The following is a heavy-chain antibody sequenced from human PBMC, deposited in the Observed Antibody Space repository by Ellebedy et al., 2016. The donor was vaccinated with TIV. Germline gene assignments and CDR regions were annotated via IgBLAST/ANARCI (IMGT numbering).Heavy chain of an antibody. CDR3: AGRHFDL. CDR1: GFTFANYW. V-gene: IGHV3-7*01. Sequence: GGSLRLXXAGSGFTFANYWMNWVRQAPGKGLEWVANINQNGSKIYYVDSVKGRFTISRDNAKNSVSLQMNSLRVEDTAVYYCAGRHFDLWGRGTLVTVSS. CDR2: INQNGSKI. J-gene: IGHJ2*01.